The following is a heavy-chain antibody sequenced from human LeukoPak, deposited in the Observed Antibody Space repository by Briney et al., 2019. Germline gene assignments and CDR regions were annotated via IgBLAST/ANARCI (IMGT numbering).Heavy chain of an antibody. CDR1: GFTFSRHW. J-gene: IGHJ4*02. CDR2: INSDGSST. Sequence: GGSLRLSCAASGFTFSRHWMHWVRQAPGKGLVWASRINSDGSSTSYAESVKGRFTISRDNANNILFLQMNSLRAEDTAVYYCARGPDASGIYRPGDYWGQGTLVTVSS. V-gene: IGHV3-74*01. CDR3: ARGPDASGIYRPGDY. D-gene: IGHD3-10*01.